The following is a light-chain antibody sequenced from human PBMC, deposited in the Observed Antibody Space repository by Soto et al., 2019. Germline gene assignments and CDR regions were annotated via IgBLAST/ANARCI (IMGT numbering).Light chain of an antibody. Sequence: IQMTQSPSSVSASVGDRVTITCRASQTISSWLAWYQQKPGKAPKLLIYKASTLKSGVPSRFSGSGSGTEFTLTISSLQPEDFATYYCLQHNSYPWTFGQGTKVDIK. CDR3: LQHNSYPWT. J-gene: IGKJ1*01. CDR1: QTISSW. CDR2: KAS. V-gene: IGKV1-5*03.